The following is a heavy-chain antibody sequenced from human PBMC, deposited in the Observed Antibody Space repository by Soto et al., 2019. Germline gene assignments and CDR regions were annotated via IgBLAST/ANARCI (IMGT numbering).Heavy chain of an antibody. CDR2: VNPNNGDT. V-gene: IGHV1-8*01. CDR1: GYTFSNYD. J-gene: IGHJ4*02. CDR3: AKVARKGSAIDFDY. Sequence: QVQLVQSGAELKKPGASVKVSCKASGYTFSNYDMNWVRQATGQGPEWIGWVNPNNGDTVYAQKFQGRVTLTTDISTTTAYIELTRLRSEDTAIYYCAKVARKGSAIDFDYWGQGPLITVSS. D-gene: IGHD3-10*01.